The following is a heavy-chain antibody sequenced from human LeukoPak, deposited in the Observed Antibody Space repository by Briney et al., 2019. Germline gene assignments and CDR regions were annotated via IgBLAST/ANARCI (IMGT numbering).Heavy chain of an antibody. J-gene: IGHJ4*02. CDR1: GGSISSGGYY. CDR2: IYYSGST. V-gene: IGHV4-31*03. CDR3: ATSALGAYLFDY. D-gene: IGHD3-16*01. Sequence: PSQTLPLTCTVSGGSISSGGYYWSWIRQHPGKGLEWIGYIYYSGSTYYNPSLKSRVTISVGTSKNQFSLKLSSVTAADTAVYYCATSALGAYLFDYWGQGTLVTVSS.